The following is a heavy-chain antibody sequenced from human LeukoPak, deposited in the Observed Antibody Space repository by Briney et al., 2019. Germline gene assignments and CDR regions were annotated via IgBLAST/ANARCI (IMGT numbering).Heavy chain of an antibody. CDR1: GFTFSDYY. V-gene: IGHV3-11*04. Sequence: GGSLRLSCTASGFTFSDYYMSWIRQAPGKGLEWVSYISSSGSTIYYADSVKGRFTISRDNAKNSLYLQMSSLRAEDTAVYYGARCLEWLSYYMDVWGKGTTVTVSS. D-gene: IGHD3-3*01. J-gene: IGHJ6*03. CDR2: ISSSGSTI. CDR3: ARCLEWLSYYMDV.